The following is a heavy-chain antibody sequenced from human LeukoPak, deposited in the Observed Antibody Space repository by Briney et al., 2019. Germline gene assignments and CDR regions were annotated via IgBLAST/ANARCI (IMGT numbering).Heavy chain of an antibody. V-gene: IGHV3-21*01. CDR2: ISSSSNI. CDR1: GFTFSSYS. J-gene: IGHJ4*02. D-gene: IGHD1-14*01. CDR3: AKKRITDEDRGHYLDY. Sequence: PGGSLRHSCAASGFTFSSYSMNWVRQAPGKGLEWVSAISSSSNIYYADSVKGRFTISRDNAKNSLFLQMNSLRAEDTAVYYCAKKRITDEDRGHYLDYWGQGTLLTVSS.